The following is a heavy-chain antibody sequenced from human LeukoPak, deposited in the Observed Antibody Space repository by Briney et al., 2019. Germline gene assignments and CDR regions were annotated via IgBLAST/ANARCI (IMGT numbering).Heavy chain of an antibody. CDR1: GFTFSSYA. D-gene: IGHD4-17*01. CDR3: AKDDFTVTTSLGTDY. J-gene: IGHJ4*02. CDR2: ISGSGGST. V-gene: IGHV3-23*01. Sequence: PGGSLRLSCAASGFTFSSYAMSWVRQAPGKVLEWVSAISGSGGSTYYADSVKGRFTISRDNSKNTLYLQMNSLRAEDTAVYYCAKDDFTVTTSLGTDYWGQGTLVTVSS.